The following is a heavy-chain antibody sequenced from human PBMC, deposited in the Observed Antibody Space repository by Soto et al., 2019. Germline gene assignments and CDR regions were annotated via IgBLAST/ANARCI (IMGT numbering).Heavy chain of an antibody. D-gene: IGHD3-10*01. CDR2: ISAYNGNT. CDR1: GYTFTSYG. CDR3: ARTRGTMVRGVIVHDAFDI. J-gene: IGHJ3*02. V-gene: IGHV1-18*01. Sequence: ASVKVSCKASGYTFTSYGISWVRQAPGQGLEWMGWISAYNGNTNYAQKLQGRVTMTTDTSTSTAYMELRSLRSDDTAVYYCARTRGTMVRGVIVHDAFDIWGQGTMVTVS.